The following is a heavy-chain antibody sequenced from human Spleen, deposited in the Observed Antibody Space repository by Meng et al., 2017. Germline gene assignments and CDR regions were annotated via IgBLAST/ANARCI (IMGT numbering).Heavy chain of an antibody. Sequence: QAQGSGPGHVRTSETLSITCPVSGGSVSSGSYYWSWIRQPPGKGLEWIGYIYYSGSTNYNPSLKSRVTISVDTSKNQFSLKLSSVTAADTAVYYCARGPRITVAGGWFDPWGQGTLVTVSS. V-gene: IGHV4-61*01. CDR1: GGSVSSGSYY. J-gene: IGHJ5*02. D-gene: IGHD4-11*01. CDR2: IYYSGST. CDR3: ARGPRITVAGGWFDP.